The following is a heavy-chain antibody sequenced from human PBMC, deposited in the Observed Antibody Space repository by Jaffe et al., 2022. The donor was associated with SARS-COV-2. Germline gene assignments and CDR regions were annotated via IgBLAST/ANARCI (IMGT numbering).Heavy chain of an antibody. J-gene: IGHJ1*01. CDR3: ARDGRFCNKNTCYGAHFQY. V-gene: IGHV1-2*06. Sequence: QVRLVQSGAEAKKPGASVKVSCKASGYAFTSFYLHWVRQAPGQGLEWMGRINPNTGATTYAQKFRGRVAMTSETSTRTAYLEVNGLRSDDTAVYYCARDGRFCNKNTCYGAHFQYWGQGTLVTVRS. CDR2: INPNTGAT. D-gene: IGHD2-8*01. CDR1: GYAFTSFY.